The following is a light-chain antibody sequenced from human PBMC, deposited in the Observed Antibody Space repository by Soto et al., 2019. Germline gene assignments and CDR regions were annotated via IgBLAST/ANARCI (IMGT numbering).Light chain of an antibody. V-gene: IGLV3-21*04. CDR3: QVWDTASDHFV. J-gene: IGLJ1*01. CDR2: YDD. Sequence: SYVLTQPPSVSVAPGKTARITCGGNNIGSHLVHWYQQKPGQAPVLAIYYDDDRPSGIPERFSGSNSDNTATLIISRVEAGDEADYYCQVWDTASDHFVFGTGTKLTVL. CDR1: NIGSHL.